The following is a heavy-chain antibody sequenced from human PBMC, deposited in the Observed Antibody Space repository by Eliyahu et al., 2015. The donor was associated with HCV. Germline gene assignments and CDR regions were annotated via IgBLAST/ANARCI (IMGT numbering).Heavy chain of an antibody. J-gene: IGHJ6*02. CDR1: GFTFSSYG. CDR2: IWYDGSNK. V-gene: IGHV3-33*01. Sequence: QVQLVESGGGVVQPGRSLRLSCAASGFTFSSYGMHWVRQAPGKGLEWVAVIWYDGSNKYYADSVKGRFTISRDNSKNTLYLQMNSLRAEDTAVYYCARDDRWNYDRYYYGMDVWGQGTTVHRLL. CDR3: ARDDRWNYDRYYYGMDV. D-gene: IGHD1-7*01.